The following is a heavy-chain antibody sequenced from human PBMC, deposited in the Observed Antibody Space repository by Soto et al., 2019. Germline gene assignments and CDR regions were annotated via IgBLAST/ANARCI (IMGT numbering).Heavy chain of an antibody. D-gene: IGHD1-20*01. CDR2: ISGGDGSP. CDR3: AQWHTYNYPSLAFSGFDC. V-gene: IGHV3-23*01. CDR1: GFTFSSYA. Sequence: GVSLRRSCVASGFTFSSYAMTWVRQAPGKGLEWVSAISGGDGSPSYADSVKGRFTISRDNSKNTLYLHMNSLRADDAAAYYCAQWHTYNYPSLAFSGFDCLRKRTQVIVSS. J-gene: IGHJ4*02.